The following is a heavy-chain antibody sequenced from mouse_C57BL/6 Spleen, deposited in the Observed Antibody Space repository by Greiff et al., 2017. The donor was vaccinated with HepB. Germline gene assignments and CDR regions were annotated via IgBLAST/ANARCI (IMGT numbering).Heavy chain of an antibody. D-gene: IGHD1-1*01. V-gene: IGHV1-43*01. Sequence: VQLQQSGPELVKPGASVKISCKASGYSFTGYYMHWVKQSSEKSLEWIGEINPSTGGTSYNQKFKGKATLTVDKSSSTAYMQLKNLTSEDSAVYYFARGGSSNPHWYFDVWGTGNTVTVSS. CDR3: ARGGSSNPHWYFDV. J-gene: IGHJ1*03. CDR1: GYSFTGYY. CDR2: INPSTGGT.